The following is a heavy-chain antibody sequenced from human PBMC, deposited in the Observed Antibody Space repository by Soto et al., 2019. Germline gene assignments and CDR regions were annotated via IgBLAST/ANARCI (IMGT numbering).Heavy chain of an antibody. D-gene: IGHD4-4*01. V-gene: IGHV1-2*02. J-gene: IGHJ4*02. CDR1: GYTFTGYY. CDR2: INPNSGGT. CDR3: ARVVIPLSCSNYVFDY. Sequence: GASVKVSCKASGYTFTGYYMHWVRQAPGQGLEWMGWINPNSGGTNYAQKFQGRVTMTRDTSISTAYMELSRLRSDDTAVYYCARVVIPLSCSNYVFDYWGQGTLVTVSS.